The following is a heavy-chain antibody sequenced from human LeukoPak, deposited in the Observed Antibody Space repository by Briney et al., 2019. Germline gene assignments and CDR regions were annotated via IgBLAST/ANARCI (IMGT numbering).Heavy chain of an antibody. J-gene: IGHJ5*02. CDR2: INHSGST. Sequence: SETLSLTCAVYGGSFSGYYWSWIRQPPGKGLEWIGEINHSGSTNYNPSLKSRVTISVDRSKNQFSLKLSSVTAADTAVYYCARLHCGGDCYSLNWFDPWGQGTLVTVSS. CDR3: ARLHCGGDCYSLNWFDP. D-gene: IGHD2-21*02. CDR1: GGSFSGYY. V-gene: IGHV4-34*01.